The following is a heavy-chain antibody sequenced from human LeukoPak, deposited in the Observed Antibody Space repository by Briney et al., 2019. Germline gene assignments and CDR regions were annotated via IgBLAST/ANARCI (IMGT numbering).Heavy chain of an antibody. D-gene: IGHD6-19*01. CDR1: GGTFSSYA. CDR3: ASCDSGCSG. J-gene: IGHJ4*02. CDR2: IIPILGIA. Sequence: ASVKVSCKASGGTFSSYAISWVRQAPGQGLEWMGRIIPILGIANYAQKFQGRVTITADKSTSTAYMELSSLRSEDTAEYYCASCDSGCSGWGQGTLVTVSS. V-gene: IGHV1-69*04.